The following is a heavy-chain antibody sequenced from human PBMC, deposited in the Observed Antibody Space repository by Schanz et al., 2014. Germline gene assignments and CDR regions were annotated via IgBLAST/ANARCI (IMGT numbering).Heavy chain of an antibody. CDR1: GFRFDDYA. J-gene: IGHJ1*01. CDR3: ARDTAHSCIGDSCFEYFQH. V-gene: IGHV3-9*01. D-gene: IGHD2-15*01. CDR2: MSWNAGSL. Sequence: EVQLVESGGGLVQPGRSLRLSCVASGFRFDDYAMHWVRQAPGKGLEWVSGMSWNAGSLGYGDTVKGRFTISRDNAKNSLYLQMSSLRAEDTALYYCARDTAHSCIGDSCFEYFQHWGQGALVTVSS.